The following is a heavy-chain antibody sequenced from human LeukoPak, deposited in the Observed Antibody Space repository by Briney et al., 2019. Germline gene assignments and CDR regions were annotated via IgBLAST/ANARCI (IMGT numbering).Heavy chain of an antibody. J-gene: IGHJ5*02. Sequence: SETLSLTCTVSGGSISSYYWSWIRQPAGKGLEWIGRISPSGTTHYNPSLGSRVNMSVDTSKNYFSLRLSSVTAADTAVYYCARDFYASGFYFWFDPWGQGMLVTVSS. CDR1: GGSISSYY. D-gene: IGHD2/OR15-2a*01. CDR2: ISPSGTT. CDR3: ARDFYASGFYFWFDP. V-gene: IGHV4-4*07.